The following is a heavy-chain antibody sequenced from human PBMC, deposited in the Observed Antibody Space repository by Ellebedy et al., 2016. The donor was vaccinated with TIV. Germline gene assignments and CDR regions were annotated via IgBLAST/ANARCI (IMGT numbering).Heavy chain of an antibody. CDR2: ISYDGSDR. CDR3: ARDGGDYGDYSLDP. D-gene: IGHD4-17*01. CDR1: GFTFRHHA. J-gene: IGHJ5*02. Sequence: GGSLRLXCVASGFTFRHHAMHWVRQAPGKGLEWVALISYDGSDRYYSDSVKGRFTVSRDNAKNSLYLQMNSLRAEDTAVYYCARDGGDYGDYSLDPWGQGTLVTVSS. V-gene: IGHV3-30*03.